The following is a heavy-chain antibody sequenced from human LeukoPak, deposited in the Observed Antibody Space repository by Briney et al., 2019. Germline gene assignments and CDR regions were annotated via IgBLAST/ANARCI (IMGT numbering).Heavy chain of an antibody. V-gene: IGHV4-59*08. D-gene: IGHD1-26*01. CDR3: ARLGKMNLLQGAFWYFDL. CDR2: IYNTGNS. CDR1: GGSVSRDS. J-gene: IGHJ2*01. Sequence: PSETLSLTCSVSGGSVSRDSWNWIRRSPGKGLEWIGYIYNTGNSNHNPSLKNRVTISFDKSKSQLSLELTSVTAADTAVYYCARLGKMNLLQGAFWYFDLWGRGTLVTVSS.